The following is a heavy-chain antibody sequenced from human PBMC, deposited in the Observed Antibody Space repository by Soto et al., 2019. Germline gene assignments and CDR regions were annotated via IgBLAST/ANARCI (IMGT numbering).Heavy chain of an antibody. CDR3: ARDLCSGGSCYSGFDY. CDR2: ISSSSSYI. CDR1: GFTFSSYS. D-gene: IGHD2-15*01. Sequence: EVQLVESGGGLVKPGGSLRLSCAASGFTFSSYSMNWVRQAPGKGLEWVSSISSSSSYIYYADSVKGRFTISRDNAKNSLYLEMSSLRAEDTAVYYCARDLCSGGSCYSGFDYWGQGTLVTVSS. J-gene: IGHJ4*02. V-gene: IGHV3-21*01.